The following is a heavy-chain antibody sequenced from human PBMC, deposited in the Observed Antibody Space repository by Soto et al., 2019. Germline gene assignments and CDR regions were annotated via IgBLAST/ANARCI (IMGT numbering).Heavy chain of an antibody. CDR2: IYWDDDQ. CDR3: ARIKVVRGVIITDAFDT. J-gene: IGHJ3*02. V-gene: IGHV2-5*02. Sequence: QVTLKESGRTLVQPTQTLTLTCSFSGFSLRTNGVGVGWIRQPPGKALECLARIYWDDDQRYNPSLKSRLTIAKDTSRNQVVLTMTNMDPVDTATYYCARIKVVRGVIITDAFDTWGQGKMVTVSS. D-gene: IGHD3-10*01. CDR1: GFSLRTNGVG.